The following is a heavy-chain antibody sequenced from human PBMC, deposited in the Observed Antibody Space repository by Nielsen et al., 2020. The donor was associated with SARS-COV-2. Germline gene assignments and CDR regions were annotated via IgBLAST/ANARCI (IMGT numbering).Heavy chain of an antibody. Sequence: SVKVSCKASGGTFSSYAISWVRQAPGQGLEWMGRIIPVLGIANYAQKFRGRVTITADKSTSTACMELSSLRSEDTAVYYCARDVLVGATGGYFDYWGQGTLVTVSS. CDR1: GGTFSSYA. CDR2: IIPVLGIA. J-gene: IGHJ4*02. V-gene: IGHV1-69*04. D-gene: IGHD1-26*01. CDR3: ARDVLVGATGGYFDY.